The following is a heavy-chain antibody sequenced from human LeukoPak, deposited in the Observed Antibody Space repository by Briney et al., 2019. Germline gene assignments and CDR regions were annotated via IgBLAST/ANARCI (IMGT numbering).Heavy chain of an antibody. CDR1: GGTFSSYA. V-gene: IGHV1-69*04. D-gene: IGHD4-17*01. CDR3: ARGEVTKYFDY. CDR2: IIPILGIA. J-gene: IGHJ4*02. Sequence: GASVKVSCKASGGTFSSYAISWVRQAPGQGLEWMGRIIPILGIANYAQKFQGRVTITADKSTSTAYMELSSLRSEDTAVYYCARGEVTKYFDYWGQGTLVTVSS.